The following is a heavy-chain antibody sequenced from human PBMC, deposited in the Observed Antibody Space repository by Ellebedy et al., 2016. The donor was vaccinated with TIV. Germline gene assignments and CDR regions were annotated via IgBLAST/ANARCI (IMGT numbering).Heavy chain of an antibody. CDR3: ARALMVRGTVGY. CDR1: DYTFTSYG. CDR2: ISAYNGNT. Sequence: ASVKVSCKASDYTFTSYGISWVRQAPGQGLEWMGWISAYNGNTNYAQKLQGRVTITRDTSASTAYMELSSLRSEDTAVYYCARALMVRGTVGYWGQGTLVTVSS. D-gene: IGHD3-10*01. J-gene: IGHJ4*02. V-gene: IGHV1-18*01.